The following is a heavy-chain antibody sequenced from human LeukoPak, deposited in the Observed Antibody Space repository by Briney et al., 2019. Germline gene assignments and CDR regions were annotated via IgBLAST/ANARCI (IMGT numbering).Heavy chain of an antibody. J-gene: IGHJ4*02. Sequence: GGSLTLSCEASGFSGCGMSWVRLAPGKGLEGVAVISGSGGTTKHADSVRGRFTISRDNSKNTLYLQMNSLRDDHTAVYYCTTEPSSTSSCSGRSSYFDYCGQGTLVTVSS. D-gene: IGHD2-15*01. CDR2: ISGSGGTT. CDR1: GFSGCG. V-gene: IGHV3-23*01. CDR3: TTEPSSTSSCSGRSSYFDY.